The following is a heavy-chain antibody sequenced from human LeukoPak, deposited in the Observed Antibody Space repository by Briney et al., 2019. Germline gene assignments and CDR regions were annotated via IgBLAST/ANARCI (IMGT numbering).Heavy chain of an antibody. J-gene: IGHJ4*02. CDR3: AKETYYYDSSGYLFDY. CDR1: GFTFSSYA. Sequence: GGSLRLSCAASGFTFSSYAMSWVRQAPWKGLEWVPAISGSGGSTYYADSVKGRFTISRDNSKNTLYLQMNSLRAEDTAVYYCAKETYYYDSSGYLFDYWGQGTLVTVSS. V-gene: IGHV3-23*01. D-gene: IGHD3-22*01. CDR2: ISGSGGST.